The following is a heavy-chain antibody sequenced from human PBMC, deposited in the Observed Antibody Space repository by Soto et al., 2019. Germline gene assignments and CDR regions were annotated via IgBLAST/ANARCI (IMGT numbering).Heavy chain of an antibody. CDR3: ARLAVAGTHDFEN. D-gene: IGHD6-19*01. CDR1: GFSLSDYY. J-gene: IGHJ4*02. CDR2: ITHSGSII. Sequence: QVQLVESGGGLVKPGGSLRLSCAASGFSLSDYYMRWIRQAPGKGLECVSYITHSGSIIHYADSVKGRFTITKDNSKNSLYLQINSLRADDTAVYSCARLAVAGTHDFENWGQGTLVTVSS. V-gene: IGHV3-11*01.